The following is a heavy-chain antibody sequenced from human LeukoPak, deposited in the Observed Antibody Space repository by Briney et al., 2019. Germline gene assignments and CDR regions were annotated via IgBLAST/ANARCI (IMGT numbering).Heavy chain of an antibody. Sequence: ASVKVSCKASGYTFTGYYMHWVRQAPGQGLEWMGRINPNSGGTNYAQKFQGRVTMARDTSISTAYMELSRLRSDDTAVYYCARGRRVGATGRGDFDIWGQGTMVTVSS. D-gene: IGHD1-26*01. J-gene: IGHJ3*02. CDR2: INPNSGGT. CDR1: GYTFTGYY. CDR3: ARGRRVGATGRGDFDI. V-gene: IGHV1-2*06.